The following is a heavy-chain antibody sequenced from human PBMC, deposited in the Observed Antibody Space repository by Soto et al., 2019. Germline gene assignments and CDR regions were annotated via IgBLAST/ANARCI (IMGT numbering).Heavy chain of an antibody. J-gene: IGHJ4*02. CDR3: ARGSQYYYDGSGPLDC. CDR1: GFTFSTYT. Sequence: QVQLVESGGGVVQPGGSLRLSCAASGFTFSTYTIHWVRQAPGKGLEWVALISYDGSNNYYADSVKGRVTISRDNSKNTLYLQMTSLRAGDTAVYFCARGSQYYYDGSGPLDCWGQGTLVTVSS. D-gene: IGHD3-22*01. V-gene: IGHV3-30-3*01. CDR2: ISYDGSNN.